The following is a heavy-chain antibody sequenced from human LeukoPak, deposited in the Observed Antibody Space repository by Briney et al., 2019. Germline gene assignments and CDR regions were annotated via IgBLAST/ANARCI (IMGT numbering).Heavy chain of an antibody. CDR1: GFTFSNYW. V-gene: IGHV3-7*01. CDR3: ARATCGSTSCYPNYYYYYYMDA. D-gene: IGHD2-2*01. CDR2: IKTDGSEK. Sequence: GGSLRLSCEGSGFTFSNYWMGWVRQAPGKGLQWVANIKTDGSEKYYVDSVKGRFTISRDNAKNSLYLQMNSLRAEDTAVYYCARATCGSTSCYPNYYYYYYMDAWGKGTTVTVSS. J-gene: IGHJ6*03.